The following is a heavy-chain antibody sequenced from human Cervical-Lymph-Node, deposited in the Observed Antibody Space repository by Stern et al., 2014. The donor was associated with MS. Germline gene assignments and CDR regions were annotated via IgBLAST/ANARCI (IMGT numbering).Heavy chain of an antibody. CDR2: IDWDDDQ. V-gene: IGHV2-70*04. J-gene: IGHJ4*02. D-gene: IGHD1-1*01. CDR3: ARQTANYYFDY. CDR1: GFSLSSSGMR. Sequence: QVTLRESGPALVKPTQTLTLTCTFSGFSLSSSGMRVSWIRQPPGQALEWLARIDWDDDQFYSTSLKTRLTISKDTSKNQVVLTMTNMDPVDTATYYCARQTANYYFDYWGQGTLVTVSS.